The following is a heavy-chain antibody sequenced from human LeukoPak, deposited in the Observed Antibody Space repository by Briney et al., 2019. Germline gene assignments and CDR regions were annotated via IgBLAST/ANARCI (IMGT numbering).Heavy chain of an antibody. J-gene: IGHJ4*02. D-gene: IGHD3-22*01. CDR2: IIPILGIA. CDR3: VRGSTYYYDSSGYLKGEYYFDC. CDR1: GGTFSSYT. V-gene: IGHV1-69*02. Sequence: EASVKVSCKASGGTFSSYTISWVRQAPGQGLEWMGRIIPILGIANYAQKFQGRVTITADKSTSTAYMELSSLRSEDTAVYYCVRGSTYYYDSSGYLKGEYYFDCWGQGTLVTVSS.